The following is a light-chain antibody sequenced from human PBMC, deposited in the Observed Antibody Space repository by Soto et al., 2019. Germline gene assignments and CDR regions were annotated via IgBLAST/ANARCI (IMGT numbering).Light chain of an antibody. J-gene: IGKJ5*01. CDR2: GAS. V-gene: IGKV3-15*01. Sequence: VMTHSPATLSVSPLEIATGCCRAFESVSSNLAWYQQRPGQAPRLLIYGASTRATDTPVRFRGSGSGTEFTLTISSLQSEDFAVYYCQQYNNWPPSIIFGQGTRLEIK. CDR1: ESVSSN. CDR3: QQYNNWPPSII.